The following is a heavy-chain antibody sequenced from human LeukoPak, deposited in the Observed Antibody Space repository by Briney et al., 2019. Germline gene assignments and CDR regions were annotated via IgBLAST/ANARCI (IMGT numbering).Heavy chain of an antibody. J-gene: IGHJ4*02. CDR3: ARGGTLDSSGWVSAAAFAY. V-gene: IGHV3-30*04. Sequence: GGSLRLSCAASGFTFNFYAMHWVRPAPGQGLEWGAFIPYDGGNKYYADSVKGRFTISRDNSTNTLYLQMNSMRAEDTALYYCARGGTLDSSGWVSAAAFAYWGQGNLVTVSS. D-gene: IGHD6-19*01. CDR2: IPYDGGNK. CDR1: GFTFNFYA.